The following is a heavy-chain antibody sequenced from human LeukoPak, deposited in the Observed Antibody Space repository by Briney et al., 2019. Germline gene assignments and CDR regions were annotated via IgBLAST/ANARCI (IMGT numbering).Heavy chain of an antibody. J-gene: IGHJ5*02. CDR3: ARVGATKSSSDRGWFDP. Sequence: ASVKVSCKASGGTFSSYAISWVRQAPGQGLEWMGWISAYNGNTNYAQKLQGRVTMTTDTSTSTDYMELRSLRSDDTAVYYCARVGATKSSSDRGWFDPWGQGTPLTVSS. CDR2: ISAYNGNT. CDR1: GGTFSSYA. D-gene: IGHD5-12*01. V-gene: IGHV1-18*01.